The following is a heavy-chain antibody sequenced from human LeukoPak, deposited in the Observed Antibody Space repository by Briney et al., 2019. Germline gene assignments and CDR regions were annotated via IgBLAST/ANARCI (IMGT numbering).Heavy chain of an antibody. CDR2: LFSNGAT. CDR3: AKTRPGGSYDH. J-gene: IGHJ5*02. Sequence: GGSLRLSCAASGFAVNNNFMSWVRQPPGKGLEWISVLFSNGATYYLDSVKDRFTISRDDSKNILYLQLDTLRGEDTAIYYCAKTRPGGSYDHRGRGTLVTVSS. D-gene: IGHD1-26*01. V-gene: IGHV3-53*01. CDR1: GFAVNNNF.